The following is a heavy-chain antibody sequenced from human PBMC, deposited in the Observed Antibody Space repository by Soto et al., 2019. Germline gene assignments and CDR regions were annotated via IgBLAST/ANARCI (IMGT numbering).Heavy chain of an antibody. V-gene: IGHV3-21*04. J-gene: IGHJ6*02. CDR3: ARDPGLVVVAATPFDYYYGMDV. Sequence: GGSLRLSCAASGFTFSSYSMNWVRQAPGKGLEWVSSISSSSSYIYYADSVKGRFTISRDNAKNSLYLQMNSLRSEDTAVYYCARDPGLVVVAATPFDYYYGMDVWGQGTTVTVSS. CDR1: GFTFSSYS. CDR2: ISSSSSYI. D-gene: IGHD2-15*01.